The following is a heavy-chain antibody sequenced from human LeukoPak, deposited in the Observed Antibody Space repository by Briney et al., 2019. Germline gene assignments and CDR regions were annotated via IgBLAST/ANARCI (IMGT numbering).Heavy chain of an antibody. CDR3: AKWGPYCVGDYCPALDS. CDR2: INQDGSKK. CDR1: RFTFSNCW. Sequence: GGSLRLSCVASRFTFSNCWMSWVRQAPGKGLEWVANINQDGSKKRYADSMKGRFTISRDNAKESLYLQLNSLRAEDTAVYYCAKWGPYCVGDYCPALDSWGPGTLVTVSS. D-gene: IGHD2-21*02. J-gene: IGHJ4*02. V-gene: IGHV3-7*01.